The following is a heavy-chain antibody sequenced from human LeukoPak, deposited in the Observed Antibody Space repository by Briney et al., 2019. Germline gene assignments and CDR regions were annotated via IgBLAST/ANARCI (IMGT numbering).Heavy chain of an antibody. CDR2: IYYSGST. V-gene: IGHV4-59*01. J-gene: IGHJ6*03. CDR3: ARGDYYYSYYMDV. Sequence: SETLSLTCTVSGGSISTYYWNWIRQPTGKGLGWIGYIYYSGSTNYNPSLKSRVTISVDTSKKQFSLKLSSVTAADTAMYYCARGDYYYSYYMDVWGKGTTVTVSS. CDR1: GGSISTYY.